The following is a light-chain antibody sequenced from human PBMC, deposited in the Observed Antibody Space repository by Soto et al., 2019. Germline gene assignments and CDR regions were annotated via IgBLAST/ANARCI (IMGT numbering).Light chain of an antibody. V-gene: IGLV2-11*01. CDR2: DVN. CDR3: CSYAATNTFV. CDR1: NSDIGDYSY. J-gene: IGLJ1*01. Sequence: QSVLTQPRSVSGSPGQSVTVSCTGSNSDIGDYSYVSWYQKHPDKAPRLMIFDVNKRPSGVPERFSGSKSGNTASLTISGLQAEDEAHYYCCSYAATNTFVFGTGTKVTVL.